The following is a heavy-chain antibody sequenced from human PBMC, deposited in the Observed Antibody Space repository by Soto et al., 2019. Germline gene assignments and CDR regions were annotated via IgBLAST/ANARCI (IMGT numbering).Heavy chain of an antibody. CDR1: GFTFSIYA. CDR3: AKIGSSSSVSLPLVLLDY. J-gene: IGHJ4*02. V-gene: IGHV3-23*01. D-gene: IGHD6-6*01. CDR2: IPGSGGST. Sequence: EVQLLESGGGLEQPGGSLRLSCAASGFTFSIYAMSWVRQSPGKGLEWVSAIPGSGGSTYYAGSVKGRFTISRDNSKNTLYLQMNSLRVEDTAVYYCAKIGSSSSVSLPLVLLDYWGQGALVTVSS.